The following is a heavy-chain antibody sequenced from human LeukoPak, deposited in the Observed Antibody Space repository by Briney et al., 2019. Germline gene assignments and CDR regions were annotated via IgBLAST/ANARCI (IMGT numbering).Heavy chain of an antibody. D-gene: IGHD2-2*02. CDR2: ISSSSSYR. Sequence: GGSLRLSCAASGFTFSSYSMNWVRQAPGKGLEWVSSISSSSSYRYYADSAKGRFTISRDNAKNSLYLQMNSLRAEDTAVYYCARDHCSSTSCYTDWFDPWGQGTLVTVSS. CDR1: GFTFSSYS. J-gene: IGHJ5*02. V-gene: IGHV3-21*01. CDR3: ARDHCSSTSCYTDWFDP.